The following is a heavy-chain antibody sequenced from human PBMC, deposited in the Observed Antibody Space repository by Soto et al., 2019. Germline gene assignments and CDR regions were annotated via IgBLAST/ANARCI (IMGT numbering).Heavy chain of an antibody. CDR1: GFTFSNYA. Sequence: EVQLLESGGGLVQPGGSLRLSCAAPGFTFSNYALTWVRQSPGKGLEWVSTFSGSGGSTYYADSVRGRFTISRDNSKNTLFLQMNSLRVEDTAIYYCARDWTGDTCPCLDVWGQGTTVSVSS. D-gene: IGHD3-3*01. V-gene: IGHV3-23*01. J-gene: IGHJ6*02. CDR3: ARDWTGDTCPCLDV. CDR2: FSGSGGST.